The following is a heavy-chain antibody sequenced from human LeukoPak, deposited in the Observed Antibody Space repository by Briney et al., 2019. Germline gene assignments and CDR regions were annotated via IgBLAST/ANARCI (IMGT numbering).Heavy chain of an antibody. CDR2: INHSGST. Sequence: PGGSLRLSCAASGFTFSTYAMSWVRQAPGKGLEWIGEINHSGSTNYNPSLKSRVTISVDTSKNQFSLKLSSVTAADTAVYYCARGRDYGGNGLLGYFDYWGQGTLVTVSS. J-gene: IGHJ4*02. V-gene: IGHV4-34*01. CDR3: ARGRDYGGNGLLGYFDY. D-gene: IGHD4-23*01. CDR1: GFTFSTYA.